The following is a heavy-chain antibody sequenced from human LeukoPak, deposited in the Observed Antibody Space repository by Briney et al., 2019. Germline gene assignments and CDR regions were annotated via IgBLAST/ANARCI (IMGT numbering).Heavy chain of an antibody. CDR3: ARPYYEDRIGYIDAPDS. Sequence: GGSLRHSCAASGFTFSTYNMNRVRQAPGKGLEWVSVISSSSRYIYYADSVRGRFTVTRDNAKNSLYLQMNSLRAEDTAVYYCARPYYEDRIGYIDAPDSWGQGTLVTVSS. CDR2: ISSSSRYI. D-gene: IGHD3-22*01. CDR1: GFTFSTYN. J-gene: IGHJ4*02. V-gene: IGHV3-21*01.